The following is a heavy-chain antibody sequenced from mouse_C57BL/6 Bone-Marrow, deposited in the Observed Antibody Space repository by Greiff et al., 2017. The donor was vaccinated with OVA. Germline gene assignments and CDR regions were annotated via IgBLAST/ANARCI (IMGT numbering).Heavy chain of an antibody. Sequence: VQLQQSGPGLVQPSQSLSITCTVSGFSLTSYGVHWVRQSPGKGLEWLGVIWSGGSTDYNAAFISRLSISKDNSKSQVFFKMNSLQADDTAIYYCARNLDDGYFYYYAMDYWGQGTSVTVSS. CDR2: IWSGGST. CDR1: GFSLTSYG. D-gene: IGHD2-3*01. J-gene: IGHJ4*01. CDR3: ARNLDDGYFYYYAMDY. V-gene: IGHV2-2*01.